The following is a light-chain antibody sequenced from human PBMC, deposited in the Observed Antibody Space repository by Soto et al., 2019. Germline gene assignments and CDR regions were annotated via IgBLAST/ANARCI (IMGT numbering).Light chain of an antibody. V-gene: IGLV2-14*01. CDR2: DVS. Sequence: LTQPASVSGSPGQSITISCTGTSSDVGGYNYVSWYQQHPGKAPKLMIYDVSNRPSGVSNRFSGSKSGNTASLTISGLQAEDEADYYCTSYTGSSTHVFGTGTKVTVL. CDR3: TSYTGSSTHV. J-gene: IGLJ1*01. CDR1: SSDVGGYNY.